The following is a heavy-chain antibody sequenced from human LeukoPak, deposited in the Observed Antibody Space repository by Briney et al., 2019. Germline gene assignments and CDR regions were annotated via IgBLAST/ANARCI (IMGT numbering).Heavy chain of an antibody. CDR2: IYYSGST. D-gene: IGHD3-3*01. CDR3: AREVAIWSGHFGWFDP. V-gene: IGHV4-59*01. Sequence: SETLSLTCTVSGGSISSYYWSWIRQPPGKGLEWIGYIYYSGSTNYNPSLKSRVTISVDTSKNQFSLKLSSVTAADTAVYYCAREVAIWSGHFGWFDPWGQGXLVTXSS. CDR1: GGSISSYY. J-gene: IGHJ5*02.